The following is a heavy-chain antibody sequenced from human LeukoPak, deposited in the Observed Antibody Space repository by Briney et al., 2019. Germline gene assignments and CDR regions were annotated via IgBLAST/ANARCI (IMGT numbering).Heavy chain of an antibody. CDR1: GGSFSGYY. D-gene: IGHD6-19*01. J-gene: IGHJ4*02. V-gene: IGHV4-34*01. CDR3: ARRGYSSGWYDDY. Sequence: PSETLSLTCAVYGGSFSGYYWSWIRQPPGKGLEWIGEINHSGSTNYNPSHKSRVTISVDTSKNQFSLKLSSVTAADTAVYYCARRGYSSGWYDDYWGQGTLVTVSS. CDR2: INHSGST.